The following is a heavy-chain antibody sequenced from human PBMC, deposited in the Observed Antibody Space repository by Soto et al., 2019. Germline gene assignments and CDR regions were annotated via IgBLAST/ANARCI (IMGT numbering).Heavy chain of an antibody. CDR3: ARHGYYYDSSGSPHWFDP. CDR1: GGSISSYY. Sequence: PSETLSLTCTVSGGSISSYYWSWIRQPPGKGLEWIGYIYYSGSTNYNPSLKSRVTISVDTSKNQFSLKLSSVTAADTAVYYCARHGYYYDSSGSPHWFDPWGQGTLVTVSS. CDR2: IYYSGST. D-gene: IGHD3-22*01. J-gene: IGHJ5*02. V-gene: IGHV4-59*08.